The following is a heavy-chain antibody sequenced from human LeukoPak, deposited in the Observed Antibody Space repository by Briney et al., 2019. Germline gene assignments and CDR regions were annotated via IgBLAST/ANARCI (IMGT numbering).Heavy chain of an antibody. CDR3: ARGFITYYYDSSGYYDFDY. J-gene: IGHJ4*02. V-gene: IGHV1-69*13. D-gene: IGHD3-22*01. CDR2: IIPIFGTA. Sequence: SVKVSCKASGGTLSSYAISWVRQAPGQGLEWMGGIIPIFGTANYAQKFQGRVTITADESTSTAYMELSSLRSEDTAVYYCARGFITYYYDSSGYYDFDYWGQGTLVTVSS. CDR1: GGTLSSYA.